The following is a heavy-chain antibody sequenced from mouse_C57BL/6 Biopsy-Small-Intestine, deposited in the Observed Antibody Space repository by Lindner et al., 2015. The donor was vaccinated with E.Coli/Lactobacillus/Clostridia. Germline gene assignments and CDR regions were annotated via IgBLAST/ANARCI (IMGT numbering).Heavy chain of an antibody. CDR2: ISSGGSYT. D-gene: IGHD1-1*01. CDR1: GFTFSSYG. J-gene: IGHJ1*03. CDR3: ARQRIYNYGKWYFDV. V-gene: IGHV5-6*01. Sequence: VQLQESGGDFSEAVEGPRNLSCAASGFTFSSYGMSWVRQTPDKRLEWVATISSGGSYTYYPDSVKGRFTISRDNAKNTLYLQMSSLKSEDTAMYYCARQRIYNYGKWYFDVWGTGTTVTVSS.